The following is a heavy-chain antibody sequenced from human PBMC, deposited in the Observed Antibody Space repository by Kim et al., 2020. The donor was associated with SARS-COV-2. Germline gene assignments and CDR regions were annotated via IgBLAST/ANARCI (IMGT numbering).Heavy chain of an antibody. CDR1: GFSFRSYR. D-gene: IGHD6-19*01. CDR2: IEQDGGEK. V-gene: IGHV3-7*04. Sequence: GGSLRLSCVASGFSFRSYRMSWVRQAPGKGLEWVANIEQDGGEKYYVDSLKGRFTISRDNAKDSVYLQMNSLRAEDTAVYYCARGDFTSVWYTSGRAGYNGIDAWDQGTLVTVS. J-gene: IGHJ6*02. CDR3: ARGDFTSVWYTSGRAGYNGIDA.